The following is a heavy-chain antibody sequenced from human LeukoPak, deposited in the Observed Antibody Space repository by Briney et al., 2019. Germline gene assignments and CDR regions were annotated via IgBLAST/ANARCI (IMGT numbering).Heavy chain of an antibody. Sequence: GESLTIYCKGSGYSFTSYWIGWVRQMPGKGLEWIGIIYPGDSDTRYSPSFQGQVTISADKSISTAFLQWSSLQASDTAMYYCARSSAMTYNGPRDYWGQGTLVTVSS. D-gene: IGHD3-10*01. J-gene: IGHJ4*02. CDR2: IYPGDSDT. CDR1: GYSFTSYW. V-gene: IGHV5-51*01. CDR3: ARSSAMTYNGPRDY.